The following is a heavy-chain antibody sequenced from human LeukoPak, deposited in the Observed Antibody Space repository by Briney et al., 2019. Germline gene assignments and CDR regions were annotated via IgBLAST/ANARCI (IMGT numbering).Heavy chain of an antibody. CDR1: GYTFTSYY. Sequence: GASVKVSCKASGYTFTSYYMHWVRQAPGQGLEWMGIINPSGGSTSYAQKFQGRVSMTRDTSTGTVYMELSSLRSEDTAVYYCARATISSELDYWGQGTLVTVSS. V-gene: IGHV1-46*01. CDR2: INPSGGST. CDR3: ARATISSELDY. D-gene: IGHD3-22*01. J-gene: IGHJ4*02.